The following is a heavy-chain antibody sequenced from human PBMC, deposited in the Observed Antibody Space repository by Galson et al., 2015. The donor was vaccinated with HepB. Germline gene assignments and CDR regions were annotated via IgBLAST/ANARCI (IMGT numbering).Heavy chain of an antibody. CDR3: ARDPLDWTYYFDY. CDR1: GFTFSSYS. D-gene: IGHD3/OR15-3a*01. Sequence: SLRLSCAASGFTFSSYSMNWVRQAPGKGLEWVSYISSSSTIYYADSVKGRFTISRDNAKNSLYLQMNSLRAEDTAVYYCARDPLDWTYYFDYWGQGTLVTVSS. J-gene: IGHJ4*02. V-gene: IGHV3-48*04. CDR2: ISSSSTI.